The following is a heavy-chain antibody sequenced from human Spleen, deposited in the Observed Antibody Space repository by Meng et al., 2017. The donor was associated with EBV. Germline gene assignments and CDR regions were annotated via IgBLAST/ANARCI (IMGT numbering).Heavy chain of an antibody. J-gene: IGHJ4*02. CDR3: TTDDGDYGLVGY. D-gene: IGHD4-17*01. Sequence: EVQLVESGGGLVKPGGSLRLSCAASGFTFSKAWMSWVRQAPGKGLEWVGRIKSKTDGGTTDYVKPVKGRFTISRDDSKNTLYLQMNSLKTEDTAVYYCTTDDGDYGLVGYWGQGTLVTVAS. CDR2: IKSKTDGGTT. CDR1: GFTFSKAW. V-gene: IGHV3-15*01.